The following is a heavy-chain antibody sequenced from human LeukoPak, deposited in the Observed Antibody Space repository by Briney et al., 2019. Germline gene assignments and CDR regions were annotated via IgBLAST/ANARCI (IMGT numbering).Heavy chain of an antibody. D-gene: IGHD2-15*01. Sequence: SETLSLTCTVSGGSISSYYWSWIRQPPGKGLEWIGYIYYSGSTNYNPSLKSRVTISVDTSKNQFSLKLSSVTAADTAVYYCARDRVVAGIGGGFDPWGQGNLVTVSS. J-gene: IGHJ5*02. CDR2: IYYSGST. V-gene: IGHV4-59*01. CDR1: GGSISSYY. CDR3: ARDRVVAGIGGGFDP.